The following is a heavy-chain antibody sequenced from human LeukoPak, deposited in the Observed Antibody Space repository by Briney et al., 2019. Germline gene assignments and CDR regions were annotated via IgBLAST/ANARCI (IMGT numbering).Heavy chain of an antibody. D-gene: IGHD1-26*01. Sequence: SETLSLTCTVSGGSISSHYWSWIRQPPGKGLEWIGYIYYSGSTNYNPSLKSRVTISVDTSKNQFSLKLSSVTAADTAVYYCARVSRMGADYWGQGTLVTVSS. CDR1: GGSISSHY. V-gene: IGHV4-59*11. CDR2: IYYSGST. J-gene: IGHJ4*02. CDR3: ARVSRMGADY.